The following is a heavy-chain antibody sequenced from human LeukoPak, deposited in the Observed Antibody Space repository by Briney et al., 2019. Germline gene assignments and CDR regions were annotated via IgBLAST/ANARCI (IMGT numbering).Heavy chain of an antibody. J-gene: IGHJ4*02. V-gene: IGHV3-74*01. CDR3: VSFYETY. CDR1: GNYW. Sequence: GGSLRLSCAASGNYWMHWVRQASGKGLVWVSHINSDGSWTSYADSVKGRFTISKDNAKNTVYLQMNILRAEDTAVYYCVSFYETYWGRGTLVTVSS. D-gene: IGHD2/OR15-2a*01. CDR2: INSDGSWT.